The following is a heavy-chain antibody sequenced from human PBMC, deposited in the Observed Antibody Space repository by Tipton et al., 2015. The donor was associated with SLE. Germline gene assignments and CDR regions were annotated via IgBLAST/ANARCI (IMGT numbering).Heavy chain of an antibody. V-gene: IGHV6-1*01. CDR3: ARVGYLGSGKTWDMDV. D-gene: IGHD3-10*01. J-gene: IGHJ6*03. CDR2: TYYRSKWYN. Sequence: GLVKPSQTLSLTCAISGDSVSSNSAAWNWIRQSPSRGLEWLGRTYYRSKWYNDYAVSVKSRITINPDTSKNQFSLHLTSVTAADTAIYYCARVGYLGSGKTWDMDVWGKGITVTVSS. CDR1: GDSVSSNSAA.